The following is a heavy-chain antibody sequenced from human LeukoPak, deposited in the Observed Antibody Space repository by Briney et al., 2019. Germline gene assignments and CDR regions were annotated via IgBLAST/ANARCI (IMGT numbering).Heavy chain of an antibody. CDR3: ARGARQLVWDPFLWDY. CDR1: AGTFSSYA. V-gene: IGHV1-69*05. D-gene: IGHD6-6*01. CDR2: IIPIFGTA. J-gene: IGHJ4*02. Sequence: ASVKVSCKASAGTFSSYAISWVRQAPGQGLEWMGGIIPIFGTANYAQKFQGRVTITTDESTSTAYMELSSLRSEDTAVYYCARGARQLVWDPFLWDYWGQGTLVTVSS.